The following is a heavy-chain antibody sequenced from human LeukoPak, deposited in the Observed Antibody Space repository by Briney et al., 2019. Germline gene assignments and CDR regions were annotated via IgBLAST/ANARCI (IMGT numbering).Heavy chain of an antibody. CDR2: IVVGSGNT. CDR3: AAVSIITFGGVSFDY. D-gene: IGHD3-16*01. V-gene: IGHV1-58*01. Sequence: SVKVSCKASGFTFTSSAVQWVRQARGQRLEWIGWIVVGSGNTNYAQKFQERVTITRDMSTSTAYMELSSLRSEDPAVYYCAAVSIITFGGVSFDYWGQGTLVTVSS. J-gene: IGHJ4*02. CDR1: GFTFTSSA.